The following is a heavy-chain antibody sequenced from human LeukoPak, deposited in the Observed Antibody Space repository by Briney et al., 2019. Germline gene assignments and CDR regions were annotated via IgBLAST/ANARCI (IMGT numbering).Heavy chain of an antibody. D-gene: IGHD5-24*01. CDR1: GFPFSSYW. CDR3: AKVGYIDEGIDY. CDR2: IKQDGSKK. J-gene: IGHJ4*01. Sequence: GGSLRLSCVASGFPFSSYWMTWVRQAPGKGLEWVANIKQDGSKKSYVDSVKGRFTISRDNAKNSLYLQMNSLRAEDTAIYYCAKVGYIDEGIDYWGQEPWSPSPQ. V-gene: IGHV3-7*01.